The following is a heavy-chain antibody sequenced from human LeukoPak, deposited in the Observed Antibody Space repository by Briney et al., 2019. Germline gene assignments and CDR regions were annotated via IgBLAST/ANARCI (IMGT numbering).Heavy chain of an antibody. CDR3: ARDGYYYDSSGYYRKSEFDY. D-gene: IGHD3-22*01. V-gene: IGHV1-18*04. CDR1: GYTFPSYF. CDR2: ISAYKGNT. J-gene: IGHJ4*02. Sequence: ASVKVSCKASGYTFPSYFMHWVRQAPGQGLEWMGWISAYKGNTNYAQNLQGRVTMTTDTPTSTAYMELRSLRSDDTAVYYCARDGYYYDSSGYYRKSEFDYWGQGTLVTVSS.